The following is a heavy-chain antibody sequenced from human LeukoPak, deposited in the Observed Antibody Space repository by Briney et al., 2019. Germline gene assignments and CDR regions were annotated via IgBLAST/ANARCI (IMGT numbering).Heavy chain of an antibody. J-gene: IGHJ3*02. CDR3: ARASYSGYDSTVDDAFDI. CDR2: IYYSGST. CDR1: GGSISSYY. V-gene: IGHV4-59*01. D-gene: IGHD5-12*01. Sequence: SSETLSLTCTVPGGSISSYYWSWIRQPPGKGLEWIGYIYYSGSTNFNPSLKSRVIISVDTSKNQFSLKLSSVTAADTAVYYCARASYSGYDSTVDDAFDIWGQGTMVTVSS.